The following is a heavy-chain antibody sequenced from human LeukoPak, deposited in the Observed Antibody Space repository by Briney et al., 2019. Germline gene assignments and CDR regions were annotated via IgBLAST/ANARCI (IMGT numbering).Heavy chain of an antibody. CDR1: GFTFSSYA. Sequence: PGRSLRLSCAASGFTFSSYAMHWVRQAPGKGLEWVAVISYDGSNKYYADSVKGRFTISRDNSKNTLYLQMNSLRAEDTAVYYCARDSFHGGAAAGTSHGVFDYWGQGTLVTVSS. V-gene: IGHV3-30-3*01. CDR2: ISYDGSNK. D-gene: IGHD6-13*01. CDR3: ARDSFHGGAAAGTSHGVFDY. J-gene: IGHJ4*02.